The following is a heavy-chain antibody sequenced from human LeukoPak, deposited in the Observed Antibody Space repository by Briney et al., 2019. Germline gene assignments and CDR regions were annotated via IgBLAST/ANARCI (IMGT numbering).Heavy chain of an antibody. CDR1: GGSISSYY. CDR2: NYTSGST. V-gene: IGHV4-4*09. D-gene: IGHD1-7*01. CDR3: ARGDWNYEGHYFDY. J-gene: IGHJ4*02. Sequence: SETLSLTCTVSGGSISSYYWSWIRQPPGKGLEWIGYNYTSGSTNYNPSLKSRVTISVDTSKNQFSLKLSSVTAADTAVYYCARGDWNYEGHYFDYWGQGTLVTVSS.